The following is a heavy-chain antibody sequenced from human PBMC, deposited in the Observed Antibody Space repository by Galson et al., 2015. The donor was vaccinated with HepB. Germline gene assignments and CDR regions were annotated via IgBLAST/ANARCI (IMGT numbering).Heavy chain of an antibody. J-gene: IGHJ4*02. CDR1: GFTFSSYG. V-gene: IGHV3-33*01. CDR3: AREVAAAGTLDY. Sequence: SLRLSCAASGFTFSSYGMHWVRQAPGKGLEWVAVIWYDGSNKYYADSVKGRFTISRDNSKNTLYLQMNSLRAEDTAVYYCAREVAAAGTLDYWGQGTLVTVSS. D-gene: IGHD6-13*01. CDR2: IWYDGSNK.